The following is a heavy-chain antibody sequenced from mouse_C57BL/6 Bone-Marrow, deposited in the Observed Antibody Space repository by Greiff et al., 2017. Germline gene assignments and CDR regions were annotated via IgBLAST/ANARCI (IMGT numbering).Heavy chain of an antibody. Sequence: EVKLVESGGGLVKPGGSLKLSCAASGFTFSSYAMSWVRQTPEKRLEWVATISDGGSYTYYPDNVKGRFTISRDNAKNNLYLQMSHLKSEDTAMYYCARGGYDYSFDYWGQGTTLTVSS. D-gene: IGHD2-4*01. CDR2: ISDGGSYT. CDR1: GFTFSSYA. V-gene: IGHV5-4*03. CDR3: ARGGYDYSFDY. J-gene: IGHJ2*01.